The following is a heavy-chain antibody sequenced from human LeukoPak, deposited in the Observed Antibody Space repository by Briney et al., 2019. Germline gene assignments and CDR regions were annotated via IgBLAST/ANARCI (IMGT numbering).Heavy chain of an antibody. Sequence: PSETLSLTCTVSGGSISSFYWNWIRQSPGKGLDWIGYIYYSGSTNYNPSLESRVTISVDTSKNQFSLKLSSVTAADTAVYYCARMAPPPEYATSSHSIFDYWGQGAPVTVSS. V-gene: IGHV4-59*01. CDR3: ARMAPPPEYATSSHSIFDY. D-gene: IGHD6-6*01. CDR1: GGSISSFY. CDR2: IYYSGST. J-gene: IGHJ4*02.